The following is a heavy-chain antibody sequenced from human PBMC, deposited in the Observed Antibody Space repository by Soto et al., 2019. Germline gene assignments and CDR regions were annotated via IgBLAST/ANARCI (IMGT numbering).Heavy chain of an antibody. J-gene: IGHJ5*02. CDR3: ARDTSSSERNWFDP. CDR2: ISWNGGNT. V-gene: IGHV3-20*04. Sequence: GGSLRLSCVVSGFNFRDYGMAWVRQVPGKGLEWVSGISWNGGNTRYTNSVRGRFTISRDNAKNSLYLQMNSLRAEDTAVYYCARDTSSSERNWFDPWGQGTLVTVSS. CDR1: GFNFRDYG. D-gene: IGHD6-6*01.